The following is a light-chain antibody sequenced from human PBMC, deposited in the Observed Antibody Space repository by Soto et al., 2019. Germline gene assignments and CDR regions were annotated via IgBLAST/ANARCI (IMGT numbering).Light chain of an antibody. Sequence: DVQMTQSPSTLSASVGDRVTITCRASESIGLWLAWYQQKPGQAPKPLVYDASSLQSGVSSRFSGSGSGTEFTLTISSLKPDYFATYSCHQYSVFPWTFGQGTKVEIK. J-gene: IGKJ1*01. V-gene: IGKV1-5*01. CDR2: DAS. CDR3: HQYSVFPWT. CDR1: ESIGLW.